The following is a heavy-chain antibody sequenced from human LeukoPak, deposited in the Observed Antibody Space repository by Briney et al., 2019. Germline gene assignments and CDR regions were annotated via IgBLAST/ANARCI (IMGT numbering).Heavy chain of an antibody. Sequence: ASVKVSCKAAAYTLTTHGITWVRQAPGQGPEWMGWFSAYNGNKEYAQKFQDRVTLSADTTTSTAYVELSSLRSEDTAVYYCATGQVTDYWGQGTLVTASS. CDR2: FSAYNGNK. CDR3: ATGQVTDY. J-gene: IGHJ4*02. V-gene: IGHV1-18*01. CDR1: AYTLTTHG.